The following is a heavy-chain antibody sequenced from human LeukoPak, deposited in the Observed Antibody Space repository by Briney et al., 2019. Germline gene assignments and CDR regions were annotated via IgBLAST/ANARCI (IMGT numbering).Heavy chain of an antibody. CDR3: ARGVITIFGVVTPLDY. J-gene: IGHJ4*02. Sequence: PGGSLRLSCAASGFTFSSYAMHWVRQAPGKGLEYVSAISSNGGSTYYANSVKGRFTISRDNSKNTLYLQMGSLRAEDMAVYYCARGVITIFGVVTPLDYWGQGTLVIVSS. CDR1: GFTFSSYA. V-gene: IGHV3-64*01. D-gene: IGHD3-3*01. CDR2: ISSNGGST.